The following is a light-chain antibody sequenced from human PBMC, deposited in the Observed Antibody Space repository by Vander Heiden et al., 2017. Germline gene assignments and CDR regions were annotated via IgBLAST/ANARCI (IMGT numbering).Light chain of an antibody. CDR1: QSVSSSY. Sequence: EIVFTQSPGTLSLSPGERATLSCRASQSVSSSYLAWYQHKPRPAPRLLIYVASSSATGIPDRFSGSGSGTDFTLTISRLEPEDFAVYYCQQYGNSPITFGQGTRLEIK. CDR3: QQYGNSPIT. V-gene: IGKV3-20*01. J-gene: IGKJ5*01. CDR2: VAS.